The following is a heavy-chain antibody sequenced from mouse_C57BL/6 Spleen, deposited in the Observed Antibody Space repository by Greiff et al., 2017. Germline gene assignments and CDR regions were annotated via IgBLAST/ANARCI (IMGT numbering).Heavy chain of an antibody. J-gene: IGHJ3*01. CDR2: ISYDGSN. CDR1: GYSITSGYY. Sequence: ESGPGLVKPSQSLSLTCSVTGYSITSGYYWNWIRQFPGNKLEWMGYISYDGSNNYNPSLKNRISITRDTSKNQFFLKLNSVTTEDTATYYCARLTLAWFAYWGQGTLVTVSA. V-gene: IGHV3-6*01. CDR3: ARLTLAWFAY.